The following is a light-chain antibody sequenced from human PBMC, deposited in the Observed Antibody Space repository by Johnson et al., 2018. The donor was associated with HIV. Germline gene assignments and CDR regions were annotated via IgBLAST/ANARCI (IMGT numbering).Light chain of an antibody. CDR3: GTWDSSLSAGYV. CDR1: SSNIGNNY. CDR2: YNN. V-gene: IGLV1-51*01. Sequence: QSVLTQPPSVSAAPGQKVTISCSGSSSNIGNNYVSWYQQLPGTAPKLLIYYNNKRPSGIPDRFSGSKSCTSATLGITGLQTGDEADYYCGTWDSSLSAGYVFGTGTKVTVL. J-gene: IGLJ1*01.